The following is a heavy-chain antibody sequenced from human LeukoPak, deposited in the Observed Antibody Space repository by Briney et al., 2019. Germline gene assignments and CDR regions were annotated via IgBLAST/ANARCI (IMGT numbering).Heavy chain of an antibody. CDR1: GFTFSSYW. D-gene: IGHD6-19*01. CDR2: INSDGSST. J-gene: IGHJ3*02. CDR3: ARGQWSEDGFDI. V-gene: IGHV3-74*01. Sequence: GGSLRLSCAASGFTFSSYWMHWVRQAPGKGLVWVSRINSDGSSTSYADSVKGRFTISRDNAKNSLDLQMNSLRGEDTAVYYCARGQWSEDGFDIWGQGTMVTVSS.